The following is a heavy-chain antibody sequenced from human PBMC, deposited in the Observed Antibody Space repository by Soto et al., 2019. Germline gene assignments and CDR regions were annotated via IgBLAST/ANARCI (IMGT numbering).Heavy chain of an antibody. J-gene: IGHJ3*02. V-gene: IGHV3-23*01. CDR1: GFAYSTYA. D-gene: IGHD2-15*01. CDR3: AKSRIEVAHDRVDI. CDR2: ISAGGQIT. Sequence: GGSLRLSCAASGFAYSTYAMNWVRQAPGKRLEWVSGISAGGQITDYADSVRGRVSISRDNSKNTVFLHMSSLRAEDTAIYYCAKSRIEVAHDRVDIWGQGTRAT.